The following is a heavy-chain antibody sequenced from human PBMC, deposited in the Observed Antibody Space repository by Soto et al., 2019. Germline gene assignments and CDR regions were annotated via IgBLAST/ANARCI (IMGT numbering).Heavy chain of an antibody. CDR2: ISWDGSNR. CDR3: AKDISRGPTKNYDFWSGPDY. Sequence: EVQLVESGGVMVQPGGSLRLSCAASGFTFDEYAMHWVRQAPGKGLEWVSLISWDGSNRYYADSVQGRFTIYRDNSKYSLYLQMNSLRAEDTALYYCAKDISRGPTKNYDFWSGPDYWGQGTLVTVSS. CDR1: GFTFDEYA. J-gene: IGHJ4*02. D-gene: IGHD3-3*01. V-gene: IGHV3-43D*04.